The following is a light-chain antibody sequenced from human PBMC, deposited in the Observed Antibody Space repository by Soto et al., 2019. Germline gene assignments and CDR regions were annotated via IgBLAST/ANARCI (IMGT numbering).Light chain of an antibody. CDR2: DAS. V-gene: IGKV1-5*01. Sequence: DIQMTQSPSTLSASVGDRVTITCRASQSISSWLAWYQQKPGKAPKLLIYDASSLESGVPSRFSGSGSGTEFTLTISSLQPDDFATYYCQKYNSYSRTFGPGTKVDIK. CDR1: QSISSW. CDR3: QKYNSYSRT. J-gene: IGKJ1*01.